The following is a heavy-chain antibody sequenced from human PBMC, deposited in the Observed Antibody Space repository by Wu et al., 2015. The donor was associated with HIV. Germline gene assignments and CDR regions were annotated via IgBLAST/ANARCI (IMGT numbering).Heavy chain of an antibody. D-gene: IGHD2-2*01. Sequence: QVQLVQSGAEVKKPGSSVKVSCKASGGTFSSYAISWVRQAPGQGLEWMGRIIPIFGTANYAQKFQGRVTITADESTSTAYMELSSLRSEDTAVYYCARERYCSSTSCQGSNWFRPLGPGEPWSTVSS. CDR3: ARERYCSSTSCQGSNWFRP. CDR2: IIPIFGTA. CDR1: GGTFSSYA. J-gene: IGHJ5*02. V-gene: IGHV1-69*13.